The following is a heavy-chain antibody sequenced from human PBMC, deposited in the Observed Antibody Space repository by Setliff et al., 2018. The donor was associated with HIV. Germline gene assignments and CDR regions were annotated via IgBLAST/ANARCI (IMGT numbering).Heavy chain of an antibody. CDR2: INPNSGGT. V-gene: IGHV1-2*06. CDR3: ARDWAEDYYGSGSFQY. CDR1: GYTLTELS. Sequence: GASVKVSCKVSGYTLTELSVHWVRQAAGQGLEWMGRINPNSGGTNYAQKFQGRVTMTRDTSISTAYMELSRLRSDDTAVYYCARDWAEDYYGSGSFQYWGQGTLVTVSS. D-gene: IGHD3-10*01. J-gene: IGHJ1*01.